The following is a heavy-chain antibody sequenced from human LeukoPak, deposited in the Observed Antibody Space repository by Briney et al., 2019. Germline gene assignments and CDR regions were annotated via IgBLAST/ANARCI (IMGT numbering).Heavy chain of an antibody. Sequence: GGSLRLSCAASGFVFNNYAVAWVRQAPGKGLEWVSVISNRGSTIIYADSVKGRFTTSRDDSKNRLFLQMNGLRAEDTAVYYCAKEGPYCGGDCYGVFDYWGQGTLVTVSS. D-gene: IGHD2-21*02. V-gene: IGHV3-23*01. J-gene: IGHJ4*02. CDR3: AKEGPYCGGDCYGVFDY. CDR1: GFVFNNYA. CDR2: ISNRGSTI.